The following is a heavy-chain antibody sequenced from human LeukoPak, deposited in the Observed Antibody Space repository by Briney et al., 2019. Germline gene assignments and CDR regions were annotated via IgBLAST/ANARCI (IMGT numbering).Heavy chain of an antibody. CDR3: ARGRAVYDSSGYYWRVGLAY. Sequence: GSLRLSCAASGFTFSSYSMNWIRQPPGKGLEWIGEINHSGSTNYNPSLKSRVTISVDTSKNQFSLKLSSVTAADTAVYYCARGRAVYDSSGYYWRVGLAYWGQGTLVTVSS. V-gene: IGHV4-34*01. D-gene: IGHD3-22*01. CDR1: GFTFSSYS. CDR2: INHSGST. J-gene: IGHJ4*02.